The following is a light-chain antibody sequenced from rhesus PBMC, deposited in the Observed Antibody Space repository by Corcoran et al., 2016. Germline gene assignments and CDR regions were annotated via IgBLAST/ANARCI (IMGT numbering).Light chain of an antibody. V-gene: IGKV3-10*01. Sequence: QVILTQSPATLSLSPGERATLSCRASQSVSNYLAWYQQKPGQAPMLLIYGASSRATVIQDRFSGSWSGTDFTLTISSLEPEDVGTYHCYQHSSGYTFGPGTKLDIK. CDR2: GAS. CDR1: QSVSNY. CDR3: YQHSSGYT. J-gene: IGKJ3*01.